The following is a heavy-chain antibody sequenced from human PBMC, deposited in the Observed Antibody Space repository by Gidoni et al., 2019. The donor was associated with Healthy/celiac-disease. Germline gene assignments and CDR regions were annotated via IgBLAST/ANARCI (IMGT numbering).Heavy chain of an antibody. D-gene: IGHD5-12*01. Sequence: QVQLVESGGGVVQPGRSLRLSCAASGFTFSSYGMHWVRQAPGQGLEWVAVIWYDGSNKYYADSVKGRFTIYRDNSKNTLYLQMNSLRAEDTAVYYCARGKGLQLRYFDYWGQGTLVTVSS. V-gene: IGHV3-33*01. CDR1: GFTFSSYG. CDR3: ARGKGLQLRYFDY. CDR2: IWYDGSNK. J-gene: IGHJ4*02.